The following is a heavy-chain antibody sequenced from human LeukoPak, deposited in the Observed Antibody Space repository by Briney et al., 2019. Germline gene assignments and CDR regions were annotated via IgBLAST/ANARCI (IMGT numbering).Heavy chain of an antibody. CDR3: ARNNGMDV. CDR1: GFTFSGYA. J-gene: IGHJ6*02. CDR2: VNRDGSET. V-gene: IGHV3-7*03. Sequence: HPGGSLRLSCAASGFTFSGYAMHWVRQVPGRGPEWVANVNRDGSETYYLDSVKGRFTISKDNAKNSLYLQMNSLRAEDTALYHCARNNGMDVWGQGTTVIVSS.